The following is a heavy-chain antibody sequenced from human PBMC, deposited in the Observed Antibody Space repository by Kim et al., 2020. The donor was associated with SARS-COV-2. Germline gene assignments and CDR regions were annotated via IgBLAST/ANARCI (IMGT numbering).Heavy chain of an antibody. J-gene: IGHJ4*02. D-gene: IGHD3-22*01. CDR1: GYTFTGYY. Sequence: ASVKVSCKASGYTFTGYYMHWVRQAPGQGLEWMGRINPNSGGTNYAQKFQGRVTMTRDTSISTAYMELSRLRSDDTAVYYCARPGPYYDSSGYYPSGDYWGQGTLVTVSS. V-gene: IGHV1-2*06. CDR3: ARPGPYYDSSGYYPSGDY. CDR2: INPNSGGT.